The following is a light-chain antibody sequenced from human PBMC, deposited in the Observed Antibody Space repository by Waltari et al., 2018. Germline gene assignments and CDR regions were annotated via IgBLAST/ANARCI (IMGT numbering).Light chain of an antibody. CDR1: KLGNKY. CDR3: QAWDSGPAV. CDR2: EDT. Sequence: SFDLTQPPSVSASPGQTATITCSADKLGNKYAYWYQQNSGQSPVLVIYEDTKRPSGIPERFSGSNSGNTVTLTISGTQPMDEADYYCQAWDSGPAVFGGGTKLTVL. J-gene: IGLJ2*01. V-gene: IGLV3-1*01.